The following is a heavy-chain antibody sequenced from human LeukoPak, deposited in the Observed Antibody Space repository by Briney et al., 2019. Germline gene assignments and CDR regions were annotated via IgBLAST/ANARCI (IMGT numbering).Heavy chain of an antibody. CDR3: ARDPWGYLRSFDY. V-gene: IGHV1-2*03. Sequence: VASVKVSCKASGYTFTGYYMHWVQQAPGQGLEWMGWINPNSGGTNYAQKFQGRVTMTRGTSISTAYMELSRLRSDDTAVYYCARDPWGYLRSFDYWGQGTLVTVSS. J-gene: IGHJ4*02. D-gene: IGHD3-16*01. CDR1: GYTFTGYY. CDR2: INPNSGGT.